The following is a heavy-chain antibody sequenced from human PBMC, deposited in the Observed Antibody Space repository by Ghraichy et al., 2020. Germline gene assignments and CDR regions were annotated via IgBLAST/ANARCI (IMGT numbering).Heavy chain of an antibody. CDR1: GFTFNNYA. CDR3: AKDCMGIAARPKCQPY. J-gene: IGHJ4*02. D-gene: IGHD6-6*01. CDR2: ISGSGGST. Sequence: GSLRLSCVASGFTFNNYAMNWVRQAPGKGLQWVSAISGSGGSTYHADSVAGRFTISRDNSKNTLYLQMNSLRAEDTALYYCAKDCMGIAARPKCQPYWGQGTLVTVSS. V-gene: IGHV3-23*01.